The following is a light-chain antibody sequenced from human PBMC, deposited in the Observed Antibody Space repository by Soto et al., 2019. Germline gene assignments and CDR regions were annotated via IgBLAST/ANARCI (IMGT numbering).Light chain of an antibody. Sequence: EIVLTQSPATLSLSPGERATLSCRASQSVSSHLAWYQQKPGQAPRLLIYDASNRANGIPARFSGSGSGTDFTLTISSLEPEDFAVYYCQQRSNWWTFGQGTKVEI. J-gene: IGKJ1*01. V-gene: IGKV3-11*01. CDR3: QQRSNWWT. CDR2: DAS. CDR1: QSVSSH.